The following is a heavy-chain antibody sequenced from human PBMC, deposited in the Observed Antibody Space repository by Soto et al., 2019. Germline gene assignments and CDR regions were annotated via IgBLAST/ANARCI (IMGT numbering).Heavy chain of an antibody. CDR2: IYPSGRT. CDR1: GGSINNGGYS. Sequence: QLQLQESGSGLVKPSQTLNLTCAVSGGSINNGGYSWSWIRQPPGKGLEWTGDIYPSGRTPYNPSLKSRVTISVDRSENRFFLNVTSVTAADTAVYYCARRGTYYFDSWGQGTLVTVSS. V-gene: IGHV4-30-2*01. D-gene: IGHD1-26*01. CDR3: ARRGTYYFDS. J-gene: IGHJ4*02.